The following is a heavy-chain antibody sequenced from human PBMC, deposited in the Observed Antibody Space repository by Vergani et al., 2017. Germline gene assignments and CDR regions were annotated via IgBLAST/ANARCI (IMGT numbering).Heavy chain of an antibody. CDR1: GDSMNNYY. J-gene: IGHJ5*02. Sequence: QVQLQESGPGLVKPSETLSLTCSVSGDSMNNYYWNWIRQTPGKGLEWIGYIYLGGTTTYNPSLESRVSLSADTSKNQFSLQLTSVTAADTAVYYCARGETRTDWFDPWGQGTLVTVSS. CDR2: IYLGGTT. D-gene: IGHD3/OR15-3a*01. V-gene: IGHV4-59*01. CDR3: ARGETRTDWFDP.